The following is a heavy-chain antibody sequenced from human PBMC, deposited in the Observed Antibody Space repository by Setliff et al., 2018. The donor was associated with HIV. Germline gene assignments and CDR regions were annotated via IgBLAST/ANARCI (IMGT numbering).Heavy chain of an antibody. D-gene: IGHD3-16*01. CDR1: GGSFSDYY. CDR3: ARDDSVWGGNNWFET. CDR2: VNRGRRT. Sequence: PSETLSLTCALYGGSFSDYYRSWIRQPPGMGLEWIGEVNRGRRTNYNSSLKSRVTISIDTSKNQFSLNLASVTAADTAVYCCARDDSVWGGNNWFETWGQGTLVTVSS. J-gene: IGHJ5*02. V-gene: IGHV4-34*01.